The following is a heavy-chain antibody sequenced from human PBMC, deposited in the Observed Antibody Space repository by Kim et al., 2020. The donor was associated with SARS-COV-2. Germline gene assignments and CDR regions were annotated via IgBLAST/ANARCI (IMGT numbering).Heavy chain of an antibody. D-gene: IGHD2-21*02. Sequence: ASVKVSCKASGYTFTSYGISWVRQAPGQGLEWMGWISAYNGNTNYAQKLQGRVTMTTDTSTSTAYMELRSLRSDDTAVYYCARVRLAYCGGDCYSNYYYGMDVCGQGTTVTVSS. CDR3: ARVRLAYCGGDCYSNYYYGMDV. J-gene: IGHJ6*02. CDR2: ISAYNGNT. CDR1: GYTFTSYG. V-gene: IGHV1-18*01.